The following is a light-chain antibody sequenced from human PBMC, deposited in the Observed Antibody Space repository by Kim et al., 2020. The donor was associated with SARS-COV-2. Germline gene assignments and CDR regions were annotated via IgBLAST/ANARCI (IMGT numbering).Light chain of an antibody. CDR1: QNIDTY. CDR2: DAS. CDR3: QQRNSCPPAVT. V-gene: IGKV3-11*01. J-gene: IGKJ4*01. Sequence: PGDRATLSRRASQNIDTYFAWYRQRPGQAPRPLVYDASNRATGVPDRFSGSGSGTDFTLTISSLEPEDFSIDYCQQRNSCPPAVTFGGGTKVDIK.